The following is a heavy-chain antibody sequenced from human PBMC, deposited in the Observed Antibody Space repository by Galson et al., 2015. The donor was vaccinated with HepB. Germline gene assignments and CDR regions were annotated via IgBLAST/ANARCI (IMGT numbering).Heavy chain of an antibody. Sequence: SLRLSCAASGFTFSSYAMHWVRQAPGKGLEYVSAISSNGGSTYYADSVKGRFTISRDNSKNTLYLQMSSLRAEDTAVYYCVKGAEQSFDYWVPGTLFPVAS. J-gene: IGHJ4*02. CDR2: ISSNGGST. CDR1: GFTFSSYA. CDR3: VKGAEQSFDY. V-gene: IGHV3-64D*06. D-gene: IGHD6-19*01.